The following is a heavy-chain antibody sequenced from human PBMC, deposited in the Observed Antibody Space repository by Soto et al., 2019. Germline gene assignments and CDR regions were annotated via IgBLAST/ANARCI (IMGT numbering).Heavy chain of an antibody. J-gene: IGHJ6*03. CDR3: ARDEYYDFWSGYTERNYYMDV. Sequence: QVQLVESGGGVVQPGRSLRLSCAASGFTFSSYGMHWVRQAPGKGLEWVAGIWYDGSNKYYADSVKGRFTISRDNSKNTLYLQMNSLRAEDTAVYYCARDEYYDFWSGYTERNYYMDVWGKGTTVTVSS. CDR1: GFTFSSYG. D-gene: IGHD3-3*01. CDR2: IWYDGSNK. V-gene: IGHV3-33*01.